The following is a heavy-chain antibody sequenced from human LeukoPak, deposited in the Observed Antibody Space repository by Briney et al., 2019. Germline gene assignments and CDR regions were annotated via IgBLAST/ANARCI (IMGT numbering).Heavy chain of an antibody. CDR1: GFTFSSYA. J-gene: IGHJ1*01. CDR2: ISGSGRSI. V-gene: IGHV3-23*01. D-gene: IGHD4-23*01. Sequence: GGSLTLSCAASGFTFSSYAMSWVRQAPGKGLEWVSFISGSGRSIYYADSVKGRFTISRDSSKNTLYLQMNSLRAEDTAVYYCAKTTAVATPPLYFQNWGQGTLVTVSS. CDR3: AKTTAVATPPLYFQN.